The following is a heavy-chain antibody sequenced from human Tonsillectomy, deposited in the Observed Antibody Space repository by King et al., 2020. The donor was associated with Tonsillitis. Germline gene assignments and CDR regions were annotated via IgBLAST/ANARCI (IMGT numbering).Heavy chain of an antibody. V-gene: IGHV4-34*01. CDR1: GGSFSGYY. D-gene: IGHD1-1*01. CDR3: AGGPRYTWNDNFAY. Sequence: VQLQQWGAGLLKPSETLSLTCAVYGGSFSGYYWSWIRQPPGKGLEWIGEIEHSGSTNYNPSLKSRVTISLDTTKKQCSLKVNSVTAADTAVYYCAGGPRYTWNDNFAYWGQGTLVTVSS. J-gene: IGHJ4*02. CDR2: IEHSGST.